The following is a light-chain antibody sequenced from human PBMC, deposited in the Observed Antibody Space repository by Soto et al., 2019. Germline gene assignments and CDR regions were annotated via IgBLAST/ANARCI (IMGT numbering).Light chain of an antibody. CDR1: QSVSSSY. Sequence: EIVLTQSPGTLSLSPGERATLSCRASQSVSSSYLAWYQQKPGQAPRLLIYGASSSATGIPDRFSGSGSGTDFTLAISRLEPEDFAVYYCQQYGSSPLIVTFGPGTKVDIK. V-gene: IGKV3-20*01. CDR3: QQYGSSPLIVT. J-gene: IGKJ3*01. CDR2: GAS.